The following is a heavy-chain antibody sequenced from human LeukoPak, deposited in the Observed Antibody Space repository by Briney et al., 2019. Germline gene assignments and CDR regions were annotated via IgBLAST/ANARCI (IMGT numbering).Heavy chain of an antibody. Sequence: GGSLRLSCAASGFTFDDYGMSWVRQAPGKGLEWVSGINWNGGSTGYADSVKGRFTISRDNAKNSLYLQMNSPRAEDTAVYYCARDIVVVPAAMGLYYYYYMDVWGKGTTVTVSS. J-gene: IGHJ6*03. V-gene: IGHV3-20*04. CDR2: INWNGGST. CDR1: GFTFDDYG. D-gene: IGHD2-2*01. CDR3: ARDIVVVPAAMGLYYYYYMDV.